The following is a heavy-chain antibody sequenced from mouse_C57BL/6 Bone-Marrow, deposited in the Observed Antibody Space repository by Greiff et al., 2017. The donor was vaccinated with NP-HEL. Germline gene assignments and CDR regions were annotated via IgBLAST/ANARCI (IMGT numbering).Heavy chain of an antibody. CDR1: GFSLTSYG. J-gene: IGHJ4*01. V-gene: IGHV2-5*01. CDR2: IWRGGST. D-gene: IGHD1-1*01. CDR3: AKKEYGSSYRNAMDY. Sequence: VQLQESGPGLVQPSQSLSITCTVTGFSLTSYGVHWVRQSPGKGLEWLGVIWRGGSTDYNAAFMSRMSIIKDNSKSQVFFKMNSLQADDTAIYYCAKKEYGSSYRNAMDYWGKGPSVT.